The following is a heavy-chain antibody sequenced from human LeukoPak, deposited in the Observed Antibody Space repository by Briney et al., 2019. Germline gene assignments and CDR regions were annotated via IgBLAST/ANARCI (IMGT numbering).Heavy chain of an antibody. Sequence: PGGSLRLSCAASGFTVSSNYMSWVRQAPGKGLEWVSVIYRGGSTYYADSVKGRFTISRDNSKNTLYLQMNSLRAEDTAVYYCARDYSGNSGDYWGQGTLVTVSS. J-gene: IGHJ4*02. CDR3: ARDYSGNSGDY. CDR1: GFTVSSNY. V-gene: IGHV3-66*02. D-gene: IGHD1-26*01. CDR2: IYRGGST.